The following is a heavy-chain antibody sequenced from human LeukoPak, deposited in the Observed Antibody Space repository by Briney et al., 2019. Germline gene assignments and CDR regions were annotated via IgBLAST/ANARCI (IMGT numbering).Heavy chain of an antibody. Sequence: PSETLSLTCTVTGDSISGSSYYWCWIRQSPGKGLEWVGSIHYSGNTQYNPTLKSRLSTSVDTSRNQFSLKLSSVTAADTAVYYCARPSITMVRGASSVTNWFDPWGQGTLVTVSS. CDR3: ARPSITMVRGASSVTNWFDP. V-gene: IGHV4-39*01. CDR1: GDSISGSSYY. CDR2: IHYSGNT. J-gene: IGHJ5*02. D-gene: IGHD3-10*01.